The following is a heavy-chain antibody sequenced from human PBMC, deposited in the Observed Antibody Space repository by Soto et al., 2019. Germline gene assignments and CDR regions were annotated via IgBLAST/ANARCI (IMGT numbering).Heavy chain of an antibody. D-gene: IGHD3-9*01. V-gene: IGHV3-7*05. J-gene: IGHJ6*02. CDR1: GFIFSSYW. CDR2: IKQDGSEE. CDR3: AIATYFDWLLHRRDYYYGMDV. Sequence: GGSLRLSCTASGFIFSSYWMTWVRQAPGKGLEWVANIKQDGSEEYYVDSVKGRFTISRDNAKNSLYLQMNGLRAEDTAVYYCAIATYFDWLLHRRDYYYGMDVWGQGTTVTVSS.